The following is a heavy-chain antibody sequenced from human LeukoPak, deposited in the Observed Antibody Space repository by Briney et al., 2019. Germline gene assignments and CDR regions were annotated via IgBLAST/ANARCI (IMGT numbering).Heavy chain of an antibody. CDR1: GFTFSSYE. D-gene: IGHD1-26*01. J-gene: IGHJ4*02. CDR3: ARVVRSGSRNFDY. Sequence: PGGSLRLSCAASGFTFSSYEMNWVRQAPGKGLEWVSYISSSGSTIYYADSVKGRFTISRDNAKNSLYLQMNSLRAEDTAVYYCARVVRSGSRNFDYWGQGTLVTVSS. CDR2: ISSSGSTI. V-gene: IGHV3-48*03.